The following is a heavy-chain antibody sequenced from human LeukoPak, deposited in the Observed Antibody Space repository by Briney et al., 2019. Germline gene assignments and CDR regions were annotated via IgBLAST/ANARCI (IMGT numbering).Heavy chain of an antibody. Sequence: ASVKVSCEASGYTFTSYYMHWVRQAPGQGLEWMGILNPSGGSTSYAQKFQGRATLTRATSTSTVYMELSSLRSEDTAVYYCASVYNYGMDVWGQGTTVIVSS. V-gene: IGHV1-46*01. CDR2: LNPSGGST. CDR1: GYTFTSYY. J-gene: IGHJ6*02. CDR3: ASVYNYGMDV.